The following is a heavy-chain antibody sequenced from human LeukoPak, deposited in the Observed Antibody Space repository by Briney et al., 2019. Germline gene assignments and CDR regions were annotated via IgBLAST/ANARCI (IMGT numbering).Heavy chain of an antibody. Sequence: GGSLRLSCVASGFTFSSCGMHWVRQAPGKGLEWVTLIWYDGSNKYYADSVKGRFTISRDDSKNTLYLQMNSLRAEDTAVYYCARDPYYDSSGYYFGIDYWGQGTLVTVSS. CDR1: GFTFSSCG. CDR3: ARDPYYDSSGYYFGIDY. D-gene: IGHD3-22*01. V-gene: IGHV3-33*01. CDR2: IWYDGSNK. J-gene: IGHJ4*02.